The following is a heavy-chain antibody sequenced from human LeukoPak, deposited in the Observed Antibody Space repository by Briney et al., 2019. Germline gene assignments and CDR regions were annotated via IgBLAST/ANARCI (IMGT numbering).Heavy chain of an antibody. CDR1: GFTFSSYY. Sequence: PGGSLRLSCTASGFTFSSYYMSWVRQAPGKGLEWVSAISESDGSTYYADSVKGRFTISRDNSKNTLYLQMNSLRAEDTAVYYCAKDSGVTMANFDYWGQGTLVTVSS. J-gene: IGHJ4*02. V-gene: IGHV3-23*01. D-gene: IGHD1-26*01. CDR2: ISESDGST. CDR3: AKDSGVTMANFDY.